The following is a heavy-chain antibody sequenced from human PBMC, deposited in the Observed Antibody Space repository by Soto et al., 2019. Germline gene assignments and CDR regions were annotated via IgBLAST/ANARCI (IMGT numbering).Heavy chain of an antibody. J-gene: IGHJ2*01. V-gene: IGHV1-2*04. CDR3: ARVKVGDLFRFNWFFDL. D-gene: IGHD3-3*01. Sequence: GASVKVSCKASGYTFTGYYMHWVRQAPGQGLEWMGWINPNSGGTNYAQKFQGWVTMTRDTSISTAYMELSRLRSDDTAVYYCARVKVGDLFRFNWFFDLWGRGTLVTVSS. CDR1: GYTFTGYY. CDR2: INPNSGGT.